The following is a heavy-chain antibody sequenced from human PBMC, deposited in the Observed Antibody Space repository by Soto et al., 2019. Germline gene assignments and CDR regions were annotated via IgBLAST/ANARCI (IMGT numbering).Heavy chain of an antibody. CDR1: GGSISSYY. V-gene: IGHV4-59*01. J-gene: IGHJ1*01. Sequence: SETLSLTCTVSGGSISSYYWSWIRQPPGKGLEWIGYIYYSGSTNYNHSLKSRVTISVDTSKNQFSLKLSSVTAADTAAYYCARSYGDYAEYFQHWGQGTLVTVSS. D-gene: IGHD4-17*01. CDR2: IYYSGST. CDR3: ARSYGDYAEYFQH.